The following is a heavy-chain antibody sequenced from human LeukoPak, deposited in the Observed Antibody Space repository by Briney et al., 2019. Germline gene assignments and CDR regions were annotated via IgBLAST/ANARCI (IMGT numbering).Heavy chain of an antibody. CDR2: ISAYNGNT. J-gene: IGHJ5*02. V-gene: IGHV1-18*01. Sequence: GASVKVSCKASGYTFTSYGISWVRQAPGQGLEWMGWISAYNGNTNYARKLQGRVTMTTDTSTSTAYMELRSLRSDDTAVYYCARDPRPGLLWFGESPNWFDPWGQGTLVTVSS. CDR1: GYTFTSYG. CDR3: ARDPRPGLLWFGESPNWFDP. D-gene: IGHD3-10*01.